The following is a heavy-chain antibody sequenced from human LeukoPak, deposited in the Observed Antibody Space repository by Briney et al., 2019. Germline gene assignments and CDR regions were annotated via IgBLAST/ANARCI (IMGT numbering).Heavy chain of an antibody. J-gene: IGHJ1*01. CDR3: ARGRMVYAIRVIEYFQH. D-gene: IGHD2-8*01. CDR1: GFTFSGYS. V-gene: IGHV4-34*01. Sequence: GSLRLSCAASGFTFSGYSMSWIRQPPGKGLEWIGEINHSGSTNYNRSLKSRVTISVDTSKNQFSLKLSSVTAADTAVYYCARGRMVYAIRVIEYFQHWGQGTLVTVSS. CDR2: INHSGST.